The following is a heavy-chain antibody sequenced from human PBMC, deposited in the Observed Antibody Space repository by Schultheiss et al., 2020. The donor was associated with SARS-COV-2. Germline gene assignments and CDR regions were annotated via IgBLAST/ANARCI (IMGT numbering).Heavy chain of an antibody. J-gene: IGHJ5*02. CDR1: GGSISSYY. CDR2: IYYSGST. D-gene: IGHD1-7*01. CDR3: ARVSRTSWFDP. V-gene: IGHV4-59*12. Sequence: SETLSLTCTVSGGSISSYYWSWIRQPPGKGLEWIGYIYYSGSTNYNPSLKSRVTISVDTSKNQFSLKLSSVTAADTAVYYCARVSRTSWFDPWGQGTRVTVSS.